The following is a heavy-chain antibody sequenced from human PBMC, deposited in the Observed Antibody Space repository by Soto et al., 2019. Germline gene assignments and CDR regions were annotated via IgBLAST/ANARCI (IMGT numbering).Heavy chain of an antibody. Sequence: VGSLRLSCASSVCTFSSYWMSCVRHSPGKGLEWVANIKQDGSEKYYVDSVKGRFTISRDNAKNSLYLQMNSLRAEDTAVYYCARVDYYYYYDGMEFWGQGTMVNVS. J-gene: IGHJ6*01. CDR1: VCTFSSYW. CDR3: ARVDYYYYYDGMEF. CDR2: IKQDGSEK. D-gene: IGHD2-2*03. V-gene: IGHV3-7*03.